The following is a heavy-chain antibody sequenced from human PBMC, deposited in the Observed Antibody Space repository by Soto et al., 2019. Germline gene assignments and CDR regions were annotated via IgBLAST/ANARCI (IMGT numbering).Heavy chain of an antibody. CDR1: GFTFSTYG. Sequence: GGSLRLSCAASGFTFSTYGMHWVRQAPGKGLEWVSVIYSGGSTYYADSVKGRFTISRHNSKNTLYLQMNSLRAEDTAVYYYARAAIDYYYMDVWGKGTTVTVSS. J-gene: IGHJ6*03. CDR3: ARAAIDYYYMDV. D-gene: IGHD2-21*01. V-gene: IGHV3-53*04. CDR2: IYSGGST.